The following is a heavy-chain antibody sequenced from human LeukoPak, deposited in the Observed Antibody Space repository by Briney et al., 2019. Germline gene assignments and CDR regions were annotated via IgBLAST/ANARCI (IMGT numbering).Heavy chain of an antibody. CDR1: GFTFDDYG. J-gene: IGHJ3*01. CDR2: INWNGGST. CDR3: ARDSLKWESKTHSFDF. V-gene: IGHV3-20*04. Sequence: TGGSLRLSCAASGFTFDDYGMSWVRQAPGKGLEWVSGINWNGGSTGYADSVKGRFTISRDNAKNSLYLQMNNLRAEDTALYYCARDSLKWESKTHSFDFWGQGTMVTVSS. D-gene: IGHD1-26*01.